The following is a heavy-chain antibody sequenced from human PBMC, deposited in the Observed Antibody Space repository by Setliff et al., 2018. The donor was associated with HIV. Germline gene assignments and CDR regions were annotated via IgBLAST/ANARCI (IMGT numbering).Heavy chain of an antibody. V-gene: IGHV4-4*07. D-gene: IGHD6-13*01. CDR2: IYTTGST. CDR1: GGSISGYY. CDR3: ARLIAAAGANHHYYYMDV. Sequence: NPSETLSLTCTVSGGSISGYYWSWIRRPAGKGLEWIGRIYTTGSTNYNPSLKSRVTMSVDTSKNQFSLKLSSVTAADTAVYFCARLIAAAGANHHYYYMDVWGKGTTVTVSS. J-gene: IGHJ6*03.